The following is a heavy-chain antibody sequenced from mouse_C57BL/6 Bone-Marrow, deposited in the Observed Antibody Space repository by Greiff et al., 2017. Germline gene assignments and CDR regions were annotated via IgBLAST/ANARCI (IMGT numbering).Heavy chain of an antibody. CDR3: ARDDETGAY. CDR1: GFTFSSYA. CDR2: ISDGGSYT. Sequence: EVHLVESGGGLVKPGGSLKLSCAASGFTFSSYAMSWVRQTPEKRLEWVATISDGGSYTYYPDNVKGRFTISRDNAKNNLYQQMSHLKSEDTAMYYCARDDETGAYWGQGTLVTVSA. V-gene: IGHV5-4*01. J-gene: IGHJ3*01.